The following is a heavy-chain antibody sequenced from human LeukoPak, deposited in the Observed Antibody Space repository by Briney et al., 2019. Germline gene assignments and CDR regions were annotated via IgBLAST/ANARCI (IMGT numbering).Heavy chain of an antibody. CDR1: GYTFTGYY. Sequence: GASVKVSCKASGYTFTGYYMHWVRQAPGQGLEWMGWINPNSGGTNYAQKFQGRVTMTRDTSISTAYMELSRLRSDDTAVYYCARVEWDLSRFCDYWGQGTLVTVSS. V-gene: IGHV1-2*02. CDR2: INPNSGGT. J-gene: IGHJ4*02. D-gene: IGHD1-26*01. CDR3: ARVEWDLSRFCDY.